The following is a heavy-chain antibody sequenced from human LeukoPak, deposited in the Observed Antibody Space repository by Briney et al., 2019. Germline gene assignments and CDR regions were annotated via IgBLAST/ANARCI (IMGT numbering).Heavy chain of an antibody. CDR2: IRSKAYGGTT. J-gene: IGHJ6*03. CDR1: GFTFGDYA. CDR3: TRCLPYYDFWSGYFPYYYYYYYMDV. D-gene: IGHD3-3*01. Sequence: GGSLRLSCTASGFTFGDYAMSWVRQAPGKGLEWVGFIRSKAYGGTTEYAASVKGSFTISRDDSKSIAYLQMNSLKTEDTAVYYCTRCLPYYDFWSGYFPYYYYYYYMDVWGKGTTVTVSS. V-gene: IGHV3-49*04.